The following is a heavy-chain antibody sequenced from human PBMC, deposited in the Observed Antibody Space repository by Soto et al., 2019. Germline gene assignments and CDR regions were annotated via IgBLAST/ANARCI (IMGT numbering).Heavy chain of an antibody. J-gene: IGHJ4*02. D-gene: IGHD3-22*01. CDR3: AKIYYDNSGFYSGQYYFDS. V-gene: IGHV3-23*01. CDR2: ISGSGGTT. Sequence: PGGSLRLSCAASGIAFSGQAMSWVRQAPGRGLEWVSVISGSGGTTYYADSVKGRFTVSRDNSKNSLYLQMNSLFAEDTAIYYCAKIYYDNSGFYSGQYYFDSWGQGTLVTVSS. CDR1: GIAFSGQA.